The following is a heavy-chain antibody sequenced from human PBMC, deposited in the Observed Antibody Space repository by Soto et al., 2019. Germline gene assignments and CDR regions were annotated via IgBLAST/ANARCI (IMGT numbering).Heavy chain of an antibody. J-gene: IGHJ3*02. Sequence: PGESLKISCKGSGYTFTNYYIGWVRQLPGKGLERMGIIYPDDSTTLYGPSFQGQVTISVDKSIDTAFLQWGSLRASDTAMYYCARLRTSVTTEDAFDIWGPGTKVTVSS. CDR3: ARLRTSVTTEDAFDI. V-gene: IGHV5-51*01. CDR2: IYPDDSTT. D-gene: IGHD4-17*01. CDR1: GYTFTNYY.